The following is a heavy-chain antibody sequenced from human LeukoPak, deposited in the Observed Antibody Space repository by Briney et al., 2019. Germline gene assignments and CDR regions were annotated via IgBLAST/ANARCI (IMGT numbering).Heavy chain of an antibody. CDR3: AKDKRLDTVPWYYYGMDV. Sequence: PGGSLRLSCAASGFTFSSYAMSWVRQAPGKGLEWVSAISGSGGSTYYADSVKGRFTISRDNSKNTLYLQMNSLRAEDTAVYYCAKDKRLDTVPWYYYGMDVWGQGTTVTVSS. CDR1: GFTFSSYA. J-gene: IGHJ6*02. V-gene: IGHV3-23*01. CDR2: ISGSGGST. D-gene: IGHD1-1*01.